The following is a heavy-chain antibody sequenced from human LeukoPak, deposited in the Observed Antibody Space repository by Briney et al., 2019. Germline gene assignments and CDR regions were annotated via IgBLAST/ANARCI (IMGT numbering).Heavy chain of an antibody. CDR1: GYSISSGYY. CDR2: IYHSGGT. J-gene: IGHJ5*02. V-gene: IGHV4-38-2*01. Sequence: SETLSLTCAVSGYSISSGYYWGCLRPPPRKGLERIGRIYHSGGTYYNPSLKSRFTISGDTSKNQLSLQLNSVTAADTAVYYCARVSRDIVVVPAAMKGGGYNWLDPWGQGTLVILSS. CDR3: ARVSRDIVVVPAAMKGGGYNWLDP. D-gene: IGHD2-2*01.